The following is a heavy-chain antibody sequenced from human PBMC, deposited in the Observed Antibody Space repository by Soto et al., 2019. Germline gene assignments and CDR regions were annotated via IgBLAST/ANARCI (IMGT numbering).Heavy chain of an antibody. CDR1: GGSFSGYY. CDR2: ISHSGST. D-gene: IGHD3-22*01. J-gene: IGHJ4*02. V-gene: IGHV4-34*01. CDR3: MLGSGWKDFDY. Sequence: PSETLSLTCAVYGGSFSGYYGSWIRQPPGEGLEWIGEISHSGSTNYIPSLKSRVTISADTSKDQFSLKLSSVTAADTAVYYCMLGSGWKDFDYWGQGTLVTVSS.